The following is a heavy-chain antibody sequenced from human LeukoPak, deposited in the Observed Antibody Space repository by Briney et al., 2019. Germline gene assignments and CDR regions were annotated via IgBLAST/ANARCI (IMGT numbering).Heavy chain of an antibody. V-gene: IGHV1-18*01. Sequence: ASVKVSCKASGYTFTSYGISWVRQAPGQGLQWMGCNGNTNYAQKLQGRVTMITDISTSTVYMELKSLRSDDTAVYYCARPTYDSGDYEYFQHWGQGTLVTVSS. D-gene: IGHD3-22*01. J-gene: IGHJ1*01. CDR3: ARPTYDSGDYEYFQH. CDR2: NGNT. CDR1: GYTFTSYG.